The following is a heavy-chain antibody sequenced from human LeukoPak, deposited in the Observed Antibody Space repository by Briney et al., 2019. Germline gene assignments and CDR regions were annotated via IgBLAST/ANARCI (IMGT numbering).Heavy chain of an antibody. CDR2: IWYDGSNK. Sequence: PGWSLRLSCAASGFTFSSYGMHWVRQAPGKGLEWVAVIWYDGSNKYYADSVKGRFTIYRDNSKNTLYLQTNSLRAEDTAVYYCARDSSDYGVDWGQRTLVTVSS. J-gene: IGHJ4*02. CDR3: ARDSSDYGVD. V-gene: IGHV3-33*01. CDR1: GFTFSSYG. D-gene: IGHD4-17*01.